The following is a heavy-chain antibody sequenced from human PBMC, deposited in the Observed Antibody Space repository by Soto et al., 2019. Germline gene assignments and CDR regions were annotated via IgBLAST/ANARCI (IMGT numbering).Heavy chain of an antibody. CDR2: MNPNSGNT. CDR3: AIVGMTLQLHYYYYGMDV. Sequence: ASVKVFCKASGYTFTSYDINWVRQATGQGLEWMGWMNPNSGNTGYAQKFQGRVTMTRNTSISTAYMELSSLRSEDTAVYYCAIVGMTLQLHYYYYGMDVWGQGTTVTVSS. J-gene: IGHJ6*02. D-gene: IGHD1-1*01. V-gene: IGHV1-8*01. CDR1: GYTFTSYD.